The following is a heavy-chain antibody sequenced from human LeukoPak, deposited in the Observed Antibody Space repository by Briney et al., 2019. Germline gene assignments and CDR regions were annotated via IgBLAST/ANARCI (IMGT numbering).Heavy chain of an antibody. CDR2: MYYSGTT. V-gene: IGHV4-39*02. J-gene: IGHJ4*02. D-gene: IGHD2-15*01. Sequence: SETLSLTCTVSGGSISSSSYYWGWIRQPPGKGLEWIGSMYYSGTTYYNPSLKSRVTISVDTSKNQFSLKLSSVTAADTAVYYCAREGVVVAADLDYWGQGTLVTVSS. CDR1: GGSISSSSYY. CDR3: AREGVVVAADLDY.